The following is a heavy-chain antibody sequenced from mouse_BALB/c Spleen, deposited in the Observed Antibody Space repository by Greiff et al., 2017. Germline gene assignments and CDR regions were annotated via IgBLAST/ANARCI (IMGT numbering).Heavy chain of an antibody. CDR2: IWAGGST. V-gene: IGHV2-9*02. D-gene: IGHD1-1*01. J-gene: IGHJ4*01. CDR3: ARDRGASYGSSYGGAMDY. Sequence: QVQLKESGPGLVAPSQSLSITCTVSGFSLTSYGVHWVRQPPGKGLEWLGVIWAGGSTNYNSALMSRLSISKDNSKSQVFLKMNSLQTDDTAMYYCARDRGASYGSSYGGAMDYWGQGTSVTVSS. CDR1: GFSLTSYG.